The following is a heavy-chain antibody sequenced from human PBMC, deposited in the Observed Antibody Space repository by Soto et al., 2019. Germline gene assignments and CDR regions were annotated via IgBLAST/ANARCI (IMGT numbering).Heavy chain of an antibody. CDR2: IYHSGST. CDR1: GGSISSSNW. J-gene: IGHJ4*02. V-gene: IGHV4-4*02. CDR3: AREVAGTSYYFDY. Sequence: SETLSLTCAVSGGSISSSNWWSWVRQPPGKGLEWIGEIYHSGSTNYNPSLKSRVTISVDKSKNQFSLKLSSVTAADTAVYYCAREVAGTSYYFDYWGQGTLVTVYS. D-gene: IGHD6-19*01.